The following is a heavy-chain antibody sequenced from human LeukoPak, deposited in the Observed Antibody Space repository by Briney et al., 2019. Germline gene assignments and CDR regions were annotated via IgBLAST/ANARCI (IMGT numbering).Heavy chain of an antibody. J-gene: IGHJ4*02. Sequence: VASVKVSCKASGGAFSSYAIIWVRQAPGQGLEWMGRIIIPMFGTANYAQKFQGRVTITTDESTSTAYMELSSLRSEDTAVYYCARAGYCSSTSCSDLDYWGQGTLVTVSS. CDR2: IIIPMFGTA. CDR1: GGAFSSYA. D-gene: IGHD2-2*01. V-gene: IGHV1-69*05. CDR3: ARAGYCSSTSCSDLDY.